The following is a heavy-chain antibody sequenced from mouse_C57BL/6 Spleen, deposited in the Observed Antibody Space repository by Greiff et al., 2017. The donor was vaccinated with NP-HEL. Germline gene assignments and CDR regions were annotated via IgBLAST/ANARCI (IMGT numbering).Heavy chain of an antibody. D-gene: IGHD3-2*02. CDR3: ARQGQLKPFDY. J-gene: IGHJ2*01. CDR2: IHPNSGST. V-gene: IGHV1-64*01. Sequence: QVQLKQPGAELVKPGASVKLSCKASGYTFTSYWMHWVKQRPGQGLEWIGMIHPNSGSTNYNEKFKSKATLTVDKSSSTAYMQLSSLTSEDSAVYYCARQGQLKPFDYWGQGTTLTVSS. CDR1: GYTFTSYW.